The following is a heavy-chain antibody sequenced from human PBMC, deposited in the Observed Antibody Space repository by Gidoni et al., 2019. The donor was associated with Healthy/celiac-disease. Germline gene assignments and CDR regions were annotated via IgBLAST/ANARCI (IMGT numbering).Heavy chain of an antibody. D-gene: IGHD3-3*01. CDR2: ISYVGSNK. CDR1: GLTFSSHA. CDR3: ARDRRSYDFWSGYRRDY. Sequence: QVQLVESGGGVVQPGRALRLSWAASGLTFSSHAMHWVRQAPGKGLEWVAVISYVGSNKYYADSVKGRFTISRDNSKNTLYLQMNSLRAEDTTVYYCARDRRSYDFWSGYRRDYWGQGTLVTVSS. J-gene: IGHJ4*02. V-gene: IGHV3-30-3*01.